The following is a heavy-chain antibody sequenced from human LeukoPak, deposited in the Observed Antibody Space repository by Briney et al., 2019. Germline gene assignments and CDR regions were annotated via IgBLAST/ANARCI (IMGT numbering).Heavy chain of an antibody. J-gene: IGHJ4*02. CDR2: IYYSGST. D-gene: IGHD3-3*01. CDR1: SFSISSVYY. V-gene: IGHV4-38-2*02. CDR3: ARLSLKVLEWSPTKGKETHYFDY. Sequence: SETLSLTCSVSSFSISSVYYWGWIRQPPGKGLEWIGYIYYSGSTNYNPSLKSRVTISVYTSENQFSVKMSSVTAADTAVYYCARLSLKVLEWSPTKGKETHYFDYWGQGTLVTVSS.